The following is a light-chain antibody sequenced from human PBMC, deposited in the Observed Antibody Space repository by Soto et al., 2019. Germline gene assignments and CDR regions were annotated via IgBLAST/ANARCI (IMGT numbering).Light chain of an antibody. J-gene: IGKJ5*01. CDR2: GAS. Sequence: EIVMTQSPATLSVSPGERATLSCRASQSVSSNLAWYQQKPGQAPRLLIYGASTRATGIPARFSGSGSGTEFTLTISSVQSEDFAVYYCQHYNNWPPVTFGQGTRLEI. CDR3: QHYNNWPPVT. CDR1: QSVSSN. V-gene: IGKV3-15*01.